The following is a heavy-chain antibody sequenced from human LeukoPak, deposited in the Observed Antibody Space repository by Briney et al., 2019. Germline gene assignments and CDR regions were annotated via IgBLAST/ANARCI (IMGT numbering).Heavy chain of an antibody. V-gene: IGHV1-46*01. D-gene: IGHD3-22*01. Sequence: ASVKVSCKASGYTFTSYYMHWVRQAPGQGLEWMGIINPSGGSTSYAQKFQGRVTMTRDTSTSTVYMELSSLRSEDTAVYYCAREYYYDSSGYYYAEVLDYWGQGTLVTVSS. CDR3: AREYYYDSSGYYYAEVLDY. CDR1: GYTFTSYY. J-gene: IGHJ4*02. CDR2: INPSGGST.